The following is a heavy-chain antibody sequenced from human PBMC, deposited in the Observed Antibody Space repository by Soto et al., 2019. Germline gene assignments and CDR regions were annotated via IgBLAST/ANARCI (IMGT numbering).Heavy chain of an antibody. V-gene: IGHV3-74*01. CDR3: ARDVENDGNYYIDA. CDR1: GFPFSGYW. Sequence: GGSLRLSCAASGFPFSGYWMHWVRQAPGKGLVWVSRINGDGSRINYADSVKGRFTISRDNAENTLYLQMNSLRDEDTAVYYCARDVENDGNYYIDARGKGTTVTVSS. J-gene: IGHJ6*03. D-gene: IGHD1-1*01. CDR2: INGDGSRI.